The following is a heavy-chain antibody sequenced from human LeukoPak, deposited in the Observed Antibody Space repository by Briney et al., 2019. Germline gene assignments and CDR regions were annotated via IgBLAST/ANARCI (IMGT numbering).Heavy chain of an antibody. CDR2: INPNSGGI. D-gene: IGHD3-16*01. J-gene: IGHJ4*02. CDR1: GYTFTGYY. CDR3: ARADLLYYDYIWGSYGSPFDY. Sequence: GASVKVSCKASGYTFTGYYMHWVRQAPGQGLEWMGWINPNSGGINYAQKFQGRVTMTRDTSISTAYMELSRLRSDDTAVYYCARADLLYYDYIWGSYGSPFDYWGQGTLVTVSS. V-gene: IGHV1-2*02.